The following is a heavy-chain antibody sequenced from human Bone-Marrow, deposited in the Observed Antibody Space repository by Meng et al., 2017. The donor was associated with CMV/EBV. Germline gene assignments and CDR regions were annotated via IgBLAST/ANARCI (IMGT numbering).Heavy chain of an antibody. J-gene: IGHJ5*02. D-gene: IGHD2-2*01. CDR1: GYTFTGYY. Sequence: ASVKVSCKASGYTFTGYYVHWVRQAPGQGLEWMGWINPNSGGTNYAQKFQGRVTMTRDTSISTAYMELSRLRSDDTAVYYCAREGVVPAATPFDPWGQGTLVTVSS. CDR3: AREGVVPAATPFDP. CDR2: INPNSGGT. V-gene: IGHV1-2*02.